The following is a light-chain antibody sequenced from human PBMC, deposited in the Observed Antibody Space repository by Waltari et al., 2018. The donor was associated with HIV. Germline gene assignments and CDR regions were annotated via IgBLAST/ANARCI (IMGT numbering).Light chain of an antibody. CDR1: NSDVGAYNY. Sequence: HSALTQPRSVSGSPGQSVTISCTGTNSDVGAYNYVSWYQQFPGQANQLIIYSVNNRPSGVPDRFSGSKSGDTASLTISGLQTDDEADYYCCSYAGSQTSTWPFGGGTTSTSNWLFGGGTILTVL. CDR3: CSYAGSQTSTWPFGGGTTSTSNWL. J-gene: IGLJ3*02. V-gene: IGLV2-11*01. CDR2: SVN.